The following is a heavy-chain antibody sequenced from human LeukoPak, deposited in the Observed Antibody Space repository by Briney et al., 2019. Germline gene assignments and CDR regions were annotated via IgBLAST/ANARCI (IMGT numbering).Heavy chain of an antibody. D-gene: IGHD3-3*01. CDR1: GFTFNNYG. Sequence: GGSLRLSCAASGFTFNNYGIHWVRQAPGKGLEWVAVIWDGRSNKYYADSVKGRFTISRDNAKNTVYLQMNSLRPEDTAVYYCAKDGGGYYDFWSGYCDYWGQGTLVTVSS. J-gene: IGHJ4*02. CDR2: IWDGRSNK. V-gene: IGHV3-30*02. CDR3: AKDGGGYYDFWSGYCDY.